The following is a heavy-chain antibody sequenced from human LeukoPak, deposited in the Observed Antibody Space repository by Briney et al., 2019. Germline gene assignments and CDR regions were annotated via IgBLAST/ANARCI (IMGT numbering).Heavy chain of an antibody. CDR3: ARVLVGATTIWYFDY. J-gene: IGHJ4*02. CDR2: IYSSGNT. Sequence: KPSETLSLTCTVSGGSISSYYWSWIRQPAGEGLEWVGRIYSSGNTNYNPSLKSRLIMSIDTSQSQFSLKLTSVTAADTAVYYCARVLVGATTIWYFDYWGQGTLVTVSS. D-gene: IGHD1-26*01. CDR1: GGSISSYY. V-gene: IGHV4-4*07.